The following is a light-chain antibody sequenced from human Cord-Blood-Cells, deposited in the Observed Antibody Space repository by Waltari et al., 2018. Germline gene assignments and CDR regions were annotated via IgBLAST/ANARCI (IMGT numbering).Light chain of an antibody. CDR3: CSYAGGRV. V-gene: IGLV2-23*01. J-gene: IGLJ3*02. Sequence: QSALTQPASASGSPGQSIPISCTGTRSDVGSYNLGSWYQQPPGKAPKLMIYEGSKRPSGVSNRFSGSKSGNAASLTSSGLQAEDEADYYCCSYAGGRVFGGGTKLTVL. CDR2: EGS. CDR1: RSDVGSYNL.